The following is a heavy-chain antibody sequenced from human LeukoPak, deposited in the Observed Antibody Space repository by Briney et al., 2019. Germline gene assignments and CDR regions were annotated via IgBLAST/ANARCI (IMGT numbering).Heavy chain of an antibody. CDR1: GGSISSYY. D-gene: IGHD3-22*01. Sequence: SETLFLTCTVSGGSISSYYWSWIRQPPGKGLEWIGYIYYSGSTNYNPSLKSRVTISVDTSKNQFSLKLSSVTAADTAVYYCARINSGYSDAFDIWGQGTMVTVSS. V-gene: IGHV4-59*01. CDR3: ARINSGYSDAFDI. J-gene: IGHJ3*02. CDR2: IYYSGST.